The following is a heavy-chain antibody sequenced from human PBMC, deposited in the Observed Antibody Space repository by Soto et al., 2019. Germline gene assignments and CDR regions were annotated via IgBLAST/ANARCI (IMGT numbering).Heavy chain of an antibody. CDR2: IAPMIGTR. D-gene: IGHD3-10*02. Sequence: SVKVSCKASGASFYTYAFTWVRQAPGQGLEWMGGIAPMIGTRKHAQKFQGRVTFTADESTFTAFMELSSLRYDDTAVYYCARDISLPTSVLGFWGQGTLVTVSS. CDR1: GASFYTYA. CDR3: ARDISLPTSVLGF. J-gene: IGHJ4*02. V-gene: IGHV1-69*13.